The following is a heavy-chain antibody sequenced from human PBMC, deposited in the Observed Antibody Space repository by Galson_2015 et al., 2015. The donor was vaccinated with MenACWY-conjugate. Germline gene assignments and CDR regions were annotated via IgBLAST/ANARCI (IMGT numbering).Heavy chain of an antibody. V-gene: IGHV3-23*01. J-gene: IGHJ4*02. CDR2: ISGSGGST. Sequence: SLRLSCAGSGFRFGDYAMTWVRQAPGKGLEWISTISGSGGSTYYADSVKGRFTISRDNSKNTLFLQMTSLRADDTAIYYCAKDLRTMFQLVFDGWGQGTLVTVSS. CDR1: GFRFGDYA. CDR3: AKDLRTMFQLVFDG. D-gene: IGHD3-10*02.